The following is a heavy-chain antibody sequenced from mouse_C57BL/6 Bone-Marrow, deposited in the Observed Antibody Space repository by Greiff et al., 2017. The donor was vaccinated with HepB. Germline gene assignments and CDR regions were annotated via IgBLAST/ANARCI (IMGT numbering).Heavy chain of an antibody. J-gene: IGHJ4*01. CDR2: IHPSDSDT. CDR1: GYTFTSYW. Sequence: VQLQQPGAELVKPGASVKVSCKASGYTFTSYWMHWVKQRPGQGLEWIGRIHPSDSDTNYNQKFKGEATLTVDKSSSTAYMQLSSLTSEDSAVYYGAKSPTLRLHAMDYWGQGTSVTVSS. D-gene: IGHD3-2*02. CDR3: AKSPTLRLHAMDY. V-gene: IGHV1-74*01.